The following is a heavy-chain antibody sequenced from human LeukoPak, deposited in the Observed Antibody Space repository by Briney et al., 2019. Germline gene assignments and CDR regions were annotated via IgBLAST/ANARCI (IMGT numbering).Heavy chain of an antibody. CDR3: ARALDNIVGATSSFYY. V-gene: IGHV1-46*01. J-gene: IGHJ4*02. Sequence: ASVKVSCKASGYTFTSYYVHWVRQAPGQGLEWMGIINPSGGSTSYAQKFQGRVTMTRDTSTSTVYMELSSLRSEDTAVYYCARALDNIVGATSSFYYWGQGTLVTVSS. CDR2: INPSGGST. D-gene: IGHD1-26*01. CDR1: GYTFTSYY.